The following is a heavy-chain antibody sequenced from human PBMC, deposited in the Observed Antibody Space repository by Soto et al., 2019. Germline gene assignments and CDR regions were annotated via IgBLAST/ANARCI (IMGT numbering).Heavy chain of an antibody. J-gene: IGHJ4*02. CDR1: GYTFSNYG. CDR3: ARDTPASVVATLEF. Sequence: QVQLVQSGAEVKKPGASVKVSCKTSGYTFSNYGISWVRQAPGQGLELMAWISAYTGNTNFAQRFQGRVTMTTDTSTSTAYMELRSLRSDDTAVYYCARDTPASVVATLEFWGQGSLVTVSS. D-gene: IGHD5-12*01. CDR2: ISAYTGNT. V-gene: IGHV1-18*01.